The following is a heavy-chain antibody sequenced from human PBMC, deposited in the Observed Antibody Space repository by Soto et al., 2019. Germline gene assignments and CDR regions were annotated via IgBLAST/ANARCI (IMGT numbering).Heavy chain of an antibody. CDR3: ARRDWSGSTSHFYFDY. V-gene: IGHV4-4*02. D-gene: IGHD3-9*01. CDR1: GGSIISSNC. Sequence: SETLSLTCAVSGGSIISSNCWNFVRQPPGKGLEWIGEIYHSGSTYYKPSLKSRVAMSVDTSKNQFSLKLTSATAADTAVYYCARRDWSGSTSHFYFDYWGQGVLVTVSS. J-gene: IGHJ4*02. CDR2: IYHSGST.